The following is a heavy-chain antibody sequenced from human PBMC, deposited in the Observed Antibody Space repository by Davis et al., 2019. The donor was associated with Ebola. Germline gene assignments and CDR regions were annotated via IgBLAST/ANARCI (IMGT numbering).Heavy chain of an antibody. J-gene: IGHJ4*02. Sequence: PGGSLRLSCAASGFTFSNYGMHWVRQAPGKGLEYVSAITSNGDITFYASSVKGRFTISRDNSKNTVYLQMRSLTTEDTAVYYCARGSVRGTFDSWGQGTLVTVSS. CDR2: ITSNGDIT. CDR1: GFTFSNYG. V-gene: IGHV3-64*01. CDR3: ARGSVRGTFDS. D-gene: IGHD3-16*01.